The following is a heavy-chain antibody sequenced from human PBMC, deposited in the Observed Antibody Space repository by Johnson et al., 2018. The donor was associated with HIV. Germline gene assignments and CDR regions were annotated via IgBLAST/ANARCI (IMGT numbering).Heavy chain of an antibody. Sequence: VQLVESGGGLVQPGGSLRLSCAASGFTVSSNYMSWVRQAPGKGLEYVSAISSNGGSTYYANSVKGRFTISRDNSKNTLYLQMGSLRVEDMAVYYCARVGDGNNKNAFDIWGQGTMVTVSS. J-gene: IGHJ3*02. CDR3: ARVGDGNNKNAFDI. CDR1: GFTVSSNY. CDR2: ISSNGGST. D-gene: IGHD5-24*01. V-gene: IGHV3-64*01.